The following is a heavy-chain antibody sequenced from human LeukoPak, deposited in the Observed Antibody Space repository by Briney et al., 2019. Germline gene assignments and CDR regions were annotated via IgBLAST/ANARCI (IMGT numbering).Heavy chain of an antibody. CDR1: GYSISSGYY. Sequence: SETLSLTXAVSGYSISSGYYWGWIRHPPGKELEWIGSIYHSGRTSYNPSLKNRVTISVDTSKNQFSLKLTSVTAADTAVYYCARLRENWNDLDYWGQGTLVTVSS. CDR2: IYHSGRT. V-gene: IGHV4-38-2*01. CDR3: ARLRENWNDLDY. J-gene: IGHJ4*02. D-gene: IGHD1-1*01.